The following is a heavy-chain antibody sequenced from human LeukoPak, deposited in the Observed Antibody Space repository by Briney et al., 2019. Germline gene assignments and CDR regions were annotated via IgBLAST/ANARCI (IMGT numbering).Heavy chain of an antibody. D-gene: IGHD2-21*02. CDR2: ISSSSSTI. CDR1: GFTFSRYD. J-gene: IGHJ3*02. Sequence: GGSLRLSCAASGFTFSRYDMSWARQAPGKGLEWVSYISSSSSTIYYADSVKGRFTISRDNAKNSLYLQMNSLRAEDTAVYYCTRPLSGTYCGGDCKPFDAFDIWGQGTMVTVSS. V-gene: IGHV3-48*04. CDR3: TRPLSGTYCGGDCKPFDAFDI.